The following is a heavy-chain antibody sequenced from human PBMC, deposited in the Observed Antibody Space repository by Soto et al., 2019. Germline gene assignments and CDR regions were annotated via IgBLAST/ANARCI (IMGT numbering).Heavy chain of an antibody. CDR2: ISSGSSYI. CDR3: ARVPTWSAFTLDS. Sequence: GGSLRLSCVASGFSLSISGMNWVRQAPGKGLEWVSYISSGSSYIYYADSVKGRFTTSRDNAKNSMYLQMNSLRAEDTAMYYCARVPTWSAFTLDSWGQGTLVTVSS. J-gene: IGHJ4*02. V-gene: IGHV3-21*06. D-gene: IGHD2-8*02. CDR1: GFSLSISG.